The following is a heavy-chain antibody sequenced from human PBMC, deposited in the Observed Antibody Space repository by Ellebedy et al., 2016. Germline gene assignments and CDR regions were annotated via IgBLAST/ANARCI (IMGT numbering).Heavy chain of an antibody. CDR1: GFTFDVYA. Sequence: SLKISCAASGFTFDVYAMHWVRQAPGKGLEWVSGISWNSGSIGYADSVKGRFTISRDNAKNSLYLQMNSLRAEDTALYYCAKDMYSSSYYFDYWGQGTLVTVSS. CDR2: ISWNSGSI. CDR3: AKDMYSSSYYFDY. D-gene: IGHD6-6*01. J-gene: IGHJ4*02. V-gene: IGHV3-9*01.